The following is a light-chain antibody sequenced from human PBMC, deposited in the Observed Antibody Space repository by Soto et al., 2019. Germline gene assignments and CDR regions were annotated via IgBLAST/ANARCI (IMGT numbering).Light chain of an antibody. V-gene: IGLV2-14*03. J-gene: IGLJ2*01. CDR1: SRDIGAYNY. CDR3: ISFTSSNTLV. Sequence: QSVLTQPASVSGSPGQSITISCTGTSRDIGAYNYVSWYQHHPGKAPKLMIYAVSNRPSGVSNRFSGSKSGNTASLTISGLQAEDEGDYYCISFTSSNTLVFGGGTKLTV. CDR2: AVS.